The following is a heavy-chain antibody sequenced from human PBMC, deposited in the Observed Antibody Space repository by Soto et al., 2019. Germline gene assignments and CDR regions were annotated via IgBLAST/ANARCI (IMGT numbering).Heavy chain of an antibody. CDR2: TYYSGYT. CDR3: ARHNGPLYVGYYYDMDV. Sequence: SETLSLTCAVSGGSISSGGYSWSWIRQPPGKGLEWIGYTYYSGYTYYNPSLKSRVTISVDTSKNQFSLKLSSVTAADTAVYYCARHNGPLYVGYYYDMDVWGQGTTVTVSS. J-gene: IGHJ6*02. D-gene: IGHD3-16*01. CDR1: GGSISSGGYS. V-gene: IGHV4-30-2*03.